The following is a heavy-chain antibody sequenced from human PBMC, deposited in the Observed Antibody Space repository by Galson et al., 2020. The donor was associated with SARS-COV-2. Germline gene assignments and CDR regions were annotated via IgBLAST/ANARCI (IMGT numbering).Heavy chain of an antibody. Sequence: GESLKISCKASGYTFTSYDINWVRQATGQGLEWMGWMNPNSGNTGYAQKFQGRVTMTRNTSISTAYMELSSLRSEDTAVYYCARMPHLAVAGILLLLNYYYYMDVWGKGTTVTVSS. V-gene: IGHV1-8*01. D-gene: IGHD6-19*01. CDR1: GYTFTSYD. J-gene: IGHJ6*03. CDR3: ARMPHLAVAGILLLLNYYYYMDV. CDR2: MNPNSGNT.